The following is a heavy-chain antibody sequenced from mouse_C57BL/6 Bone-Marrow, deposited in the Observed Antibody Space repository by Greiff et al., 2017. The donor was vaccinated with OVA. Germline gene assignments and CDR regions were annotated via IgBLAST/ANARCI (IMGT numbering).Heavy chain of an antibody. J-gene: IGHJ4*01. V-gene: IGHV1-82*01. CDR3: ARWGYYGSSYLYAMDY. Sequence: QVQLQQSGPELVKPGASVKISCKASGYAFSSSWMNWVKQRPGKGLEWIGRIYPGDGDTNYNGKFKGKATLTADKSSSTAYMQLSSLTSEDSAVYFCARWGYYGSSYLYAMDYWGQGTSVTVSS. CDR2: IYPGDGDT. D-gene: IGHD1-1*01. CDR1: GYAFSSSW.